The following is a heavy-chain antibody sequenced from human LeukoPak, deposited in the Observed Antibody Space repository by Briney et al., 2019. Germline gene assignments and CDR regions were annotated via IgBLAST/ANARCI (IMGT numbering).Heavy chain of an antibody. CDR1: GGTFSSYA. CDR3: ASNRGTIFGVVTSRDYYYYYMDV. J-gene: IGHJ6*03. Sequence: ASVKVSCKASGGTFSSYAISWVRQAPGQGLEWMGGIIPIFGTANYAQKFQGRVTITTDESTSTAYMELSSLRSEDTAVYYCASNRGTIFGVVTSRDYYYYYMDVWGKGTTVTVSS. CDR2: IIPIFGTA. V-gene: IGHV1-69*05. D-gene: IGHD3-3*01.